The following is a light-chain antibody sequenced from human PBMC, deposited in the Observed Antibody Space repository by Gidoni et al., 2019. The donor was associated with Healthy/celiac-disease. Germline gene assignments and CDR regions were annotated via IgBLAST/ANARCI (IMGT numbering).Light chain of an antibody. CDR3: MQALHFSIT. V-gene: IGKV2-28*01. Sequence: DMVMTQSPLSLPVTPGEPASISCRSSQSLLHSNGYNYLDWYLQKPGQSPQLLIYLGSNRASGVPDRFSGSGSGTDFTLKISRVEAEDVGVYYCMQALHFSITFGQGTRLEIK. J-gene: IGKJ5*01. CDR2: LGS. CDR1: QSLLHSNGYNY.